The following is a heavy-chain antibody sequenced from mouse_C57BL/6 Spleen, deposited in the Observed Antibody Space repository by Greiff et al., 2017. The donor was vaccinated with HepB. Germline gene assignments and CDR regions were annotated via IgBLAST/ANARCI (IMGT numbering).Heavy chain of an antibody. CDR2: IDPSDSYT. D-gene: IGHD1-1*01. CDR1: GYTFTSYW. CDR3: ARRGTTVD. Sequence: QVQLKQPGAELVKPGASVKLSCKASGYTFTSYWMQWVKQRPGQGLEWIGEIDPSDSYTNYNQKFKGKATLAVDTSSSTAYMQLSSLTSEDSAVYYCARRGTTVDWGQGTTLTVSS. J-gene: IGHJ2*01. V-gene: IGHV1-50*01.